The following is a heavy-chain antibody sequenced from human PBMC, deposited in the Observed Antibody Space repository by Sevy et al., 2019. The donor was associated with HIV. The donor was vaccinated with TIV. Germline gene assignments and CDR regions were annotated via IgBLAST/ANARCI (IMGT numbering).Heavy chain of an antibody. CDR2: IYHRGST. D-gene: IGHD3-22*01. J-gene: IGHJ4*02. CDR1: GYSISIGYY. V-gene: IGHV4-38-2*01. Sequence: SETLSLTCVVSGYSISIGYYWGWIRQPPGKGLEWIASIYHRGSTYYNPSLKSRVTISVDTSKNQFSLKLTSVTAADTAVYHCAREGSPPVDSRGYYHGPSSNFDYWGQGTLVTVSS. CDR3: AREGSPPVDSRGYYHGPSSNFDY.